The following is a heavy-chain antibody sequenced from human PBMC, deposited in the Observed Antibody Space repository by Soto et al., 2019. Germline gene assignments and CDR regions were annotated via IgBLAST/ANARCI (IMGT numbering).Heavy chain of an antibody. Sequence: EVQLLESGGGLVQPGGSLRLSCAASGLTFSSYAMRWGRKAPGKGLEWVSAISCSGGSTYYADSVKGRFTISRDNYKNTLYLQMNRLRAEDTAVYYCAKERDYDFWSGSVDYWGQGTLVTVSS. CDR1: GLTFSSYA. CDR3: AKERDYDFWSGSVDY. CDR2: ISCSGGST. V-gene: IGHV3-23*01. J-gene: IGHJ4*02. D-gene: IGHD3-3*01.